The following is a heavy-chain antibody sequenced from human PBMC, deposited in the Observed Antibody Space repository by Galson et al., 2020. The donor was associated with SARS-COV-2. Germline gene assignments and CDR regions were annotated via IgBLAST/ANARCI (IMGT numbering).Heavy chain of an antibody. D-gene: IGHD3-3*01. CDR2: IIPIFGTA. CDR1: GGTFSSYA. CDR3: ARDSRITIFGVGGCYMDV. V-gene: IGHV1-69*13. Sequence: SVKVSCKASGGTFSSYAISWVRQAPGQGLEWMGGIIPIFGTANYAQKFQGRVTITADESTSTAYMELSSLRSEDTAVYYCARDSRITIFGVGGCYMDVWGKGTTVTVSS. J-gene: IGHJ6*03.